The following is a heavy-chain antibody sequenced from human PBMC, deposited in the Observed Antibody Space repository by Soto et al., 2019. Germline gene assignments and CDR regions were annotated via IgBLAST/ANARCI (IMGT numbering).Heavy chain of an antibody. CDR3: AIGFCGSRCYYCEN. D-gene: IGHD2-2*01. Sequence: QVQLVQSGTEVKEPGASVKVSCKASGYTFTSYSIHWVRQAPGQGLEWMGIISPSDDRTNYAQKFQGRVTMTRDTPTSTVYMELSSLSFDDTAVYHCAIGFCGSRCYYCENWVQGTLIVVSS. CDR2: ISPSDDRT. J-gene: IGHJ4*02. CDR1: GYTFTSYS. V-gene: IGHV1-46*01.